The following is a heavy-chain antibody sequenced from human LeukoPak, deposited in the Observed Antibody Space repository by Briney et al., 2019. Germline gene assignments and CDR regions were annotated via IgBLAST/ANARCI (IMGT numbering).Heavy chain of an antibody. CDR3: ARAYCDSTTCYSIPFDY. CDR2: IYYSGRT. D-gene: IGHD2-2*02. J-gene: IGHJ4*02. Sequence: SETLSLTCTVSGGSISSHYWSWIRQPPGKGLEWIGYIYYSGRTNYSPPLKSRVTISVDTSKNQFSLELSSVTAADTAVYYCARAYCDSTTCYSIPFDYWGQGTLVTVSS. CDR1: GGSISSHY. V-gene: IGHV4-59*11.